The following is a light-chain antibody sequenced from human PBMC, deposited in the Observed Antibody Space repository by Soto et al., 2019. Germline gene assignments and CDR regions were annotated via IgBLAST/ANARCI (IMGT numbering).Light chain of an antibody. CDR3: QQYYGPPWT. Sequence: EIVLTQSPGTLSLSPGGRATLSCRTSQIISSIYLAWYQQKPGQAPRLLIYGASSRATGIPDRFSGGGSGTDFSLSNSRLEAEDSAVDFCQQYYGPPWTFGRGTRLEI. J-gene: IGKJ1*01. CDR2: GAS. V-gene: IGKV3-20*01. CDR1: QIISSIY.